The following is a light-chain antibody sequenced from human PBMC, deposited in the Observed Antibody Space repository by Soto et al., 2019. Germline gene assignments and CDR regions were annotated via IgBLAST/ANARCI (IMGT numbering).Light chain of an antibody. Sequence: EIVLTQSPGTLSLSPGERATLSCRASQSVSSSYLAWYQQKPGQAPRLLIHDASRRATGVPDRFSGSGSGTDFTLTISSLEPEDCAIYYCHDYGGAPYTFGQGTKVDIK. CDR2: DAS. CDR1: QSVSSSY. J-gene: IGKJ2*01. V-gene: IGKV3-20*01. CDR3: HDYGGAPYT.